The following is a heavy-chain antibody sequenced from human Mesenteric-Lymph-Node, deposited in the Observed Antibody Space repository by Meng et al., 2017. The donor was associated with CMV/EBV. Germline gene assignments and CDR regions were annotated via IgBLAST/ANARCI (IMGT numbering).Heavy chain of an antibody. D-gene: IGHD3-3*01. CDR3: AKDVDPEWTSDSFFDF. V-gene: IGHV3-9*01. J-gene: IGHJ4*02. CDR2: ISWNSDDR. CDR1: GFTFSDYS. Sequence: SLKISCTASGFTFSDYSMNWVRQAPGKGLEWVSSISWNSDDRGYADSVKGRFTISRDNAKNSLHLQMNSLGAEDTALYYCAKDVDPEWTSDSFFDFWGQGTLVTVSS.